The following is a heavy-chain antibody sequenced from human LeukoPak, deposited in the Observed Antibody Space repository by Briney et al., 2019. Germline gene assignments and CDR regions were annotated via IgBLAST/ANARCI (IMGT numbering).Heavy chain of an antibody. CDR1: GAPISTSDHY. D-gene: IGHD5-24*01. CDR2: IFYTGSI. V-gene: IGHV4-39*01. Sequence: RSSETLSLTCTVSGAPISTSDHYWGWIRQPPGKGLEWVGSIFYTGSISYNPSLRSRVTISVDTSKNQFSLKLSSVTAADTAVYYCALDGLRNGYNDMHDWYFDLWGRGTLVTVSS. CDR3: ALDGLRNGYNDMHDWYFDL. J-gene: IGHJ2*01.